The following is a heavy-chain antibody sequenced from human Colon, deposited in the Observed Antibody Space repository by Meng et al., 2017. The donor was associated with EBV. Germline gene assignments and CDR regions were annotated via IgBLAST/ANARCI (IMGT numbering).Heavy chain of an antibody. J-gene: IGHJ4*02. CDR1: GGSISTSDW. Sequence: QAQLQERGPGLVEPSGTLSLTCAVSGGSISTSDWWSWVRQPPGKGLEWIGEIYRGGGTNYNPSFKSRVTISVDTSNNHFSLKLSYVTAADTAVYYCARVRVIPAAVGFDYWGQGTLVTVSS. V-gene: IGHV4-4*02. CDR3: ARVRVIPAAVGFDY. CDR2: IYRGGGT. D-gene: IGHD2-2*01.